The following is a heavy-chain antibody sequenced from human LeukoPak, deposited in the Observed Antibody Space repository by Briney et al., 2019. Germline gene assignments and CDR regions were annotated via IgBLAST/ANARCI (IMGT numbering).Heavy chain of an antibody. J-gene: IGHJ6*04. CDR1: GFTFSNYW. CDR3: AELGITMIGGV. CDR2: IKQDGSEK. D-gene: IGHD3-10*02. V-gene: IGHV3-7*01. Sequence: GGSLRLSCAASGFTFSNYWMIWVRQAPGKGLEWVASIKQDGSEKYYVDSVKGRFTISRDNAKNSLYLRMNSLRAEDTAVYYCAELGITMIGGVWGKGTTVTISS.